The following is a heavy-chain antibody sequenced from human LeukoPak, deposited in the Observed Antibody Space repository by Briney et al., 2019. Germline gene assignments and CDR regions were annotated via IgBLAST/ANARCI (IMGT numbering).Heavy chain of an antibody. V-gene: IGHV5-51*01. CDR3: ATPIAAAGGGLGY. CDR2: IYPGDSDT. CDR1: GYSFTSYW. D-gene: IGHD6-13*01. Sequence: GESLKITCKGSGYSFTSYWIGWVRQMPGKGLEWMGIIYPGDSDTRYSPSFQGQVTISADKSISTAYLQWSSLKASDTAMYYCATPIAAAGGGLGYWGQGTLVTVSS. J-gene: IGHJ4*02.